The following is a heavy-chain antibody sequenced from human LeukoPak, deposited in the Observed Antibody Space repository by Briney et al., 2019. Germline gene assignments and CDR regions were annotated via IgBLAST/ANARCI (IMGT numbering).Heavy chain of an antibody. V-gene: IGHV4-4*07. Sequence: PSETLSLTCTVSGGSISSYYWSWIRQPAGKGLEWIGRIYTSGSTNYNPSLKSRVTISVDKSKNQFSLKLSSVTAADTAVYYCARSGVLRPVYYYYVDVWGKGTTVTVSS. CDR2: IYTSGST. D-gene: IGHD3-10*01. J-gene: IGHJ6*03. CDR3: ARSGVLRPVYYYYVDV. CDR1: GGSISSYY.